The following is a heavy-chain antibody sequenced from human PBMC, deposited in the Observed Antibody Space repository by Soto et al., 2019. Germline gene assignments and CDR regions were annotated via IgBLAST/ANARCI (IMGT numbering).Heavy chain of an antibody. Sequence: QVQLQESGPGLVKPSQTLSLTCTVSGGSISSGDYYWSWIHQPPGKGLEWIGYIYYSGSTYYNPSLKSRVTISVDTSKNQFSLKLSSVTAADTAVYYCAKRGVTFNWYFDLWGRGTLVTVSS. V-gene: IGHV4-30-4*01. CDR2: IYYSGST. CDR1: GGSISSGDYY. J-gene: IGHJ2*01. D-gene: IGHD2-21*02. CDR3: AKRGVTFNWYFDL.